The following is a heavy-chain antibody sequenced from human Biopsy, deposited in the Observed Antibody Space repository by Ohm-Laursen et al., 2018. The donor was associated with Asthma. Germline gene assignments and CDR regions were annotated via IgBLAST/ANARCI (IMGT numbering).Heavy chain of an antibody. CDR3: AKDTRPNWFDP. CDR2: IKQDGSEK. Sequence: SLRLSCAASGFTFSSYWMSWVRQAPGKGLEWVANIKQDGSEKYYVDSVKGRFTISRDNAKNSLYLQMNSLRAEDTAVYYCAKDTRPNWFDPWGQGTLVTVSS. V-gene: IGHV3-7*05. D-gene: IGHD3-3*01. J-gene: IGHJ5*02. CDR1: GFTFSSYW.